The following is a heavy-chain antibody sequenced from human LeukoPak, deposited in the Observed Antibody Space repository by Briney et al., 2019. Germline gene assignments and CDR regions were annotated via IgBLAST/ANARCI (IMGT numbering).Heavy chain of an antibody. J-gene: IGHJ4*02. CDR1: GFTFSSYA. Sequence: GGSLRLSCAASGFTFSSYAMSWVCQAPGKGLEWVSAISGSGGSTYYADSVKGRFTISRDNSKNTLYLQMNSLRAEDTAVYYCAKAVSSGGGYFDYWGQGTLVTVSS. CDR3: AKAVSSGGGYFDY. V-gene: IGHV3-23*01. CDR2: ISGSGGST. D-gene: IGHD1-1*01.